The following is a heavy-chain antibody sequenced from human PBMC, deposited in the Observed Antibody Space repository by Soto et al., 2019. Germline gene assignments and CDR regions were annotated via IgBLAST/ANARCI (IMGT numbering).Heavy chain of an antibody. D-gene: IGHD3-9*01. J-gene: IGHJ4*02. V-gene: IGHV4-59*08. Sequence: SESLALTCTVSSGFINRYDWSWIRQPPGKGLEWIGYIYSSGNTNYNPSLKSRLTKSVDPSKTQLPLKLRSVTTAPLALYSCPRQYYDMLTGYRYCFDSWGQGTLVAVSS. CDR1: SGFINRYD. CDR2: IYSSGNT. CDR3: PRQYYDMLTGYRYCFDS.